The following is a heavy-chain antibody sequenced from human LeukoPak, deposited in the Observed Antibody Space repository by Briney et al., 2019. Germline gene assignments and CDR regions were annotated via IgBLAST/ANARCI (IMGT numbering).Heavy chain of an antibody. D-gene: IGHD3-16*02. V-gene: IGHV4-61*02. CDR1: GGSISSGSYC. CDR2: IYTSGST. J-gene: IGHJ4*02. CDR3: ARDTKYDYVWGSYRWFDY. Sequence: SQTLSLTCTVSGGSISSGSYCWSWIRQPAGKGLEWIGRIYTSGSTNYNPSLKSRVTISVDTSKNQFSLKLSSVTAADTAVYYCARDTKYDYVWGSYRWFDYWGQGTLVTVSS.